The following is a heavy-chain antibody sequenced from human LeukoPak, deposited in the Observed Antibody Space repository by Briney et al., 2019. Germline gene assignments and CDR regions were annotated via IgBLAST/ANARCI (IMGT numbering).Heavy chain of an antibody. J-gene: IGHJ4*02. CDR3: AKEGCTSTNCYRSSADY. CDR1: GFTLSSYA. CDR2: ITGSGDST. D-gene: IGHD2-2*01. Sequence: GGSLRLSCAASGFTLSSYAMSWVRQAPRKGLEWVSAITGSGDSTYYADSVKGRFTISRDNSKNTLYLQMHSLRAEDTAVYYCAKEGCTSTNCYRSSADYWGQGTLLTVSS. V-gene: IGHV3-23*01.